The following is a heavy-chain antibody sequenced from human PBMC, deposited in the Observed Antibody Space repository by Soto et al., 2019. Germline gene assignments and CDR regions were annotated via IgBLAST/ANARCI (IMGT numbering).Heavy chain of an antibody. V-gene: IGHV1-18*04. CDR2: ISAYNGNT. J-gene: IGHJ4*02. CDR3: AREKYSGYDFPRGLFDY. CDR1: GYTFTSYG. D-gene: IGHD5-12*01. Sequence: ASVKVSCKASGYTFTSYGISWVRQAPGQGLEWMGWISAYNGNTNYAQKLQGRVTMTTDTSTSTAYMELRSLRSDDTAVYYCAREKYSGYDFPRGLFDYWGQGTLVTVSS.